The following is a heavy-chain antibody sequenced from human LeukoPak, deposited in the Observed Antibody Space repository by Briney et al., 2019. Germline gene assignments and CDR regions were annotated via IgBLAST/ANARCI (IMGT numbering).Heavy chain of an antibody. D-gene: IGHD1-14*01. CDR3: ARYPTKPYFDY. CDR1: GGSFSGYY. Sequence: SETLSLTRAVYGGSFSGYYWSWIRQPPGKGLEWIGEINHSGSTNYNPSLKSRVTISVDTSKNQFSLKLSSVTAADTAVYYCARYPTKPYFDYWGQGTLVTVSS. CDR2: INHSGST. V-gene: IGHV4-34*01. J-gene: IGHJ4*02.